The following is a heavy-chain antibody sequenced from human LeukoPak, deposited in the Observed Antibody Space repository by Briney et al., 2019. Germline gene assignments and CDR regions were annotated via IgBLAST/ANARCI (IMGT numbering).Heavy chain of an antibody. D-gene: IGHD2-21*02. CDR3: ARAEVTVPHYYYGMDV. CDR2: IYYSGST. Sequence: PSETLSLTCAVSGGSISSGGYSWSWIRQPPGTGLEWIGYIYYSGSTNYNPSLKSRVTISVDTSKSQFSLKLSSVTAADTAVYYCARAEVTVPHYYYGMDVWGQGTTVTVSS. CDR1: GGSISSGGYS. V-gene: IGHV4-61*08. J-gene: IGHJ6*02.